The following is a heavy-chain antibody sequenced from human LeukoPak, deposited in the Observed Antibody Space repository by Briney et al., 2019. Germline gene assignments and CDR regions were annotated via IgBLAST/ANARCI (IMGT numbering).Heavy chain of an antibody. J-gene: IGHJ4*02. D-gene: IGHD1-26*01. V-gene: IGHV3-21*01. CDR1: GFTFSSYS. Sequence: GGSLRLSCSASGFTFSSYSMTWVRQAPGKGLEWVSSISSSSSYIYYADSVKGRFTISRDNAKNSLYLQMNSLRAEDTAVYYCARDFSGSYYWGQGTLVTVSS. CDR2: ISSSSSYI. CDR3: ARDFSGSYY.